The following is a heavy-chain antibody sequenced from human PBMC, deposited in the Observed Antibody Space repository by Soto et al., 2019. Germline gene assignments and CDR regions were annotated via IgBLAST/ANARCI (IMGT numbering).Heavy chain of an antibody. V-gene: IGHV4-39*01. J-gene: IGHJ4*02. D-gene: IGHD3-22*01. CDR1: GGSTSSSSYY. Sequence: PSETLSLTCTVSGGSTSSSSYYWGWIRQPPGKGLEWIGSIYYSGSTYYNPSLKSRVTISVDTSKNQFSLKLSSVTAADTAVYYCARREAYYDSSGYYYGFDYWGQGTLVTVSS. CDR2: IYYSGST. CDR3: ARREAYYDSSGYYYGFDY.